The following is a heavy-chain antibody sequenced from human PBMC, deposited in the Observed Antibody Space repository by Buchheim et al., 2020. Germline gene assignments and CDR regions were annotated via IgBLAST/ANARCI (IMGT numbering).Heavy chain of an antibody. CDR1: GDSINNDRW. CDR2: IFHSGST. D-gene: IGHD1-26*01. Sequence: QVQLQESGPGLVKPSGTLSLTCAVSGDSINNDRWWSWVRQSPGKGLEWIGEIFHSGSTQYNPALKNRVTISIDKPQHPLFLNLNSVTAADSAVYYCARESQWAFSLDPWGQGTL. V-gene: IGHV4-4*02. J-gene: IGHJ5*02. CDR3: ARESQWAFSLDP.